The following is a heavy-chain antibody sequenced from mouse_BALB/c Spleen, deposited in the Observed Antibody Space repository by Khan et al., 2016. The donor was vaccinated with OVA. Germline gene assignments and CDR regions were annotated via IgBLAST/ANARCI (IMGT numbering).Heavy chain of an antibody. J-gene: IGHJ3*01. Sequence: VELVESGPGLVAPSQSLSITCTVSGFSLTDNGINWIRQPPGKGLEWLGMIWGDGSTDYNSALKSRLSISKDNSKSQVFLKMNSLQTEDTARFYCARELRLGGITYWGQGTLVTVSA. D-gene: IGHD1-2*01. CDR1: GFSLTDNG. V-gene: IGHV2-6-7*01. CDR2: IWGDGST. CDR3: ARELRLGGITY.